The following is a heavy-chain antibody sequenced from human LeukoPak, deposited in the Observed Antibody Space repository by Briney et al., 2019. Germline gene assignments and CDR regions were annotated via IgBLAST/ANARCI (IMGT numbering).Heavy chain of an antibody. CDR3: AKDTVAAAGTYFDL. J-gene: IGHJ2*01. CDR1: GFTFSSYA. Sequence: GGSLRLSCAASGFTFSSYAMHWVRQAPGKGLEWVAVISYDGSNKYYADSVKGRFTISRDNSKDTLYLQMNSLRAEDTALYYCAKDTVAAAGTYFDLWGRGTLVTDSS. CDR2: ISYDGSNK. V-gene: IGHV3-30-3*01. D-gene: IGHD6-13*01.